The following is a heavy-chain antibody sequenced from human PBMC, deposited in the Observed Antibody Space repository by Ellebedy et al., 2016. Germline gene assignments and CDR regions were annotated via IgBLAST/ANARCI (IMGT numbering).Heavy chain of an antibody. CDR3: ARDFYSNYRRYYYYGMDV. CDR1: GFTVSTNY. J-gene: IGHJ6*02. D-gene: IGHD4-11*01. V-gene: IGHV3-53*05. Sequence: GGSLRLSCAASGFTVSTNYMKWVRQAPGKGLEWVSAIFSDGNTYYADSVKGRFTISRDNSKNTLSLLMNSLRAEDTAVYYCARDFYSNYRRYYYYGMDVWGQGTTVTVSS. CDR2: IFSDGNT.